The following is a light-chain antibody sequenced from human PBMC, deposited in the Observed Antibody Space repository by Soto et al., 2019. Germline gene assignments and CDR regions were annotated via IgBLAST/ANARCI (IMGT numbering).Light chain of an antibody. CDR2: GTS. Sequence: EIVVTQSPGTLSLSLGERATLSCRASQSVSTSSLAWYQQKPGQAPRLLIFGTSDRASGIPDRFSGSGSGTDFSLTNSTLEPEDFAVYYYQHYGSTPPDTFGQGTKVEIK. J-gene: IGKJ2*01. V-gene: IGKV3-20*01. CDR1: QSVSTSS. CDR3: QHYGSTPPDT.